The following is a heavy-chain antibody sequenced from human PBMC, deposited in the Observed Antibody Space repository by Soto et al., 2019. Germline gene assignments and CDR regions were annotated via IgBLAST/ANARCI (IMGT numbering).Heavy chain of an antibody. D-gene: IGHD3-16*01. Sequence: QVQLQESGPGLVKPSETLSLTCSVSAGSLSNYYWTWIRQPPGKGLEWIGEIYHSGSTKYNPSLKSRVTISLDTSKNQFSLNLSSVTPADTAVDYWARGGRGRGLYFLYYFDYWGQGTLVTVSS. CDR3: ARGGRGRGLYFLYYFDY. V-gene: IGHV4-59*01. CDR2: IYHSGST. J-gene: IGHJ4*02. CDR1: AGSLSNYY.